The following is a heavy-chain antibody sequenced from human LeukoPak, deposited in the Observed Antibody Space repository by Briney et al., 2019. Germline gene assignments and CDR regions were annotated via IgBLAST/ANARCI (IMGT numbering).Heavy chain of an antibody. CDR1: GGSISSSSYY. V-gene: IGHV4-39*07. CDR2: IYYSGST. Sequence: SETLSLTCTVSGGSISSSSYYWGWIRQPPGKGLEWIGSIYYSGSTYYNPSLKSRVTISVDTSKNQFSLKLSSVTAADTAVYYCARDITYSSSRVIGYWGQGTLVTVSS. D-gene: IGHD6-13*01. CDR3: ARDITYSSSRVIGY. J-gene: IGHJ4*02.